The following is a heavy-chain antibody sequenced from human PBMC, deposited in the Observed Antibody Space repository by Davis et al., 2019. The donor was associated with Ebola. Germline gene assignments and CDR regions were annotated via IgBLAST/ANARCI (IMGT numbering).Heavy chain of an antibody. J-gene: IGHJ4*02. D-gene: IGHD3/OR15-3a*01. CDR1: GGSISSGNW. V-gene: IGHV4-4*01. CDR2: IYHSGST. Sequence: MPGGSLRLSCAVSGGSISSGNWWRWVRQPPGKGLEWIGEIYHSGSTNYNPSLKSRVTISIDKSKNQFSLKLSSVTAADTAVYFCARRGDFWTTYPYYFDDWGQGTLVTVSS. CDR3: ARRGDFWTTYPYYFDD.